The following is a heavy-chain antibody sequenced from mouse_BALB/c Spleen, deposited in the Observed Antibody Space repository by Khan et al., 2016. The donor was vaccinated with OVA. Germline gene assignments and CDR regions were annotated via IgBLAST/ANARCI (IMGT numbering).Heavy chain of an antibody. CDR1: GYTFTAYD. D-gene: IGHD2-4*01. CDR3: AREGLRGVGLDY. V-gene: IGHV1S56*01. CDR2: IYPGDGST. J-gene: IGHJ4*01. Sequence: QVQLKQSGPELVKPGALLKISCKASGYTFTAYDINWVKQRPGQGLEWIGWIYPGDGSTKYNENFKGKATLTEDKSSNTAYMQLSSLTSEKSAVYFCAREGLRGVGLDYWGQGTSVSVSS.